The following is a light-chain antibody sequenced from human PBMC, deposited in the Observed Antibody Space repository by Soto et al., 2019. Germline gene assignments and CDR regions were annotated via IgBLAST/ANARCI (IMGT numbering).Light chain of an antibody. J-gene: IGKJ4*01. CDR2: DAS. Sequence: AIQLTQSPSSLSASVGDRVTITCRASQGISSALAWYQQKPGKAPKLLIYDASNLESGVPSRFSGSGSVTDFTLTISSLQTEDFATYYGQQFNSYQAFGGGTKVEIK. V-gene: IGKV1-13*02. CDR3: QQFNSYQA. CDR1: QGISSA.